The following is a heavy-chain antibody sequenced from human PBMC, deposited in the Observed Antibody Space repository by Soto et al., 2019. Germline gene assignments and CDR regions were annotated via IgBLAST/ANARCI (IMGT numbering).Heavy chain of an antibody. Sequence: SETLSLTCTVSGGSFKSGSYSWNWIRQPPGRGLEWIGYVYHTGRTSYNPSLKSRVSISMDTSKNQFSLNLDSVTAADTAVYFCARDFAYFDSWGQGTLVTVSS. CDR3: ARDFAYFDS. CDR1: GGSFKSGSYS. V-gene: IGHV4-61*01. D-gene: IGHD3-3*01. CDR2: VYHTGRT. J-gene: IGHJ4*02.